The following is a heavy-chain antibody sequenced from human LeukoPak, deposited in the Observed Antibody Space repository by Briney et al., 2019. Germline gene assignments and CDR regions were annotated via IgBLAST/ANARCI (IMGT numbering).Heavy chain of an antibody. CDR1: GFTFSSYS. D-gene: IGHD3-22*01. V-gene: IGHV3-53*04. CDR3: ARSYYDSSGYPIYGMDV. J-gene: IGHJ6*02. Sequence: GGSLRLSCAASGFTFSSYSMNWVRQAPGKGLEWVSVIYSGGSTYYADSVKGRFTISRHNSKNTLYLQMNSLRAEDTAVYYCARSYYDSSGYPIYGMDVWGQGTTVTVSS. CDR2: IYSGGST.